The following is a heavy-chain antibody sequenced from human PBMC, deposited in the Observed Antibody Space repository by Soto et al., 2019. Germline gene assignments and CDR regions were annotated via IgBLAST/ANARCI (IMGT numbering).Heavy chain of an antibody. CDR1: GFNFNSYT. V-gene: IGHV3-21*01. CDR3: ARDCSGGSCYPGMDV. J-gene: IGHJ6*02. Sequence: GGSLRLSCAASGFNFNSYTINWVRQAPGKRLEWLSSISSSGYIFSTDSVRGRFTISRDNAKNSVYLQINSLRAEDTAVYFRARDCSGGSCYPGMDVWGQRTTVTVSS. CDR2: ISSSGYI. D-gene: IGHD2-15*01.